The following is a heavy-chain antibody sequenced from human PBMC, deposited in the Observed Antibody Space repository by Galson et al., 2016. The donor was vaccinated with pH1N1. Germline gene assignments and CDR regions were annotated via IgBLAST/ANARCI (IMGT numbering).Heavy chain of an antibody. V-gene: IGHV3-48*04. D-gene: IGHD3-10*01. CDR2: ISSSSTI. CDR3: ARDQGGYGSGSFPAYYYYMDV. CDR1: GFTFSSYS. Sequence: LRLSCTASGFTFSSYSMNWVRQAPGKGLEWVSYISSSSTIYYADSVKGRFTISRDNAKNSLYLQMNSLRAEDTAVYYCARDQGGYGSGSFPAYYYYMDVWGKGTTVTVSS. J-gene: IGHJ6*03.